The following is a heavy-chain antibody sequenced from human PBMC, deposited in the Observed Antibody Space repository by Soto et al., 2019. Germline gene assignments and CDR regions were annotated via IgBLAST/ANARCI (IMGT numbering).Heavy chain of an antibody. CDR2: INPSGGST. D-gene: IGHD4-17*01. Sequence: XSVKVSCKASGYTFTSYYMHWVRQAPGQGLEWMGIINPSGGSTSYAQKFQGRVTMTRDTSTSTVYMELSSLRSEDTAVYYCAREGGDSTFYYYGMDVWGQGTTVTVSS. J-gene: IGHJ6*02. CDR3: AREGGDSTFYYYGMDV. V-gene: IGHV1-46*01. CDR1: GYTFTSYY.